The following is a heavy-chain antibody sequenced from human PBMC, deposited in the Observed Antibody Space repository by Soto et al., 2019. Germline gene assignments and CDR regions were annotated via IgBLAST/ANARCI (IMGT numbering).Heavy chain of an antibody. Sequence: LRLSCAASGFTFTDYWTHWVRQAPGKGLVWVSRINSDGSRTSYGDSVTGRFTISRDNAKNTLYLQMNSLRVEDTALYYCARESYRGFYFDYWGQGTLVTVSS. D-gene: IGHD4-4*01. V-gene: IGHV3-74*01. CDR2: INSDGSRT. CDR1: GFTFTDYW. CDR3: ARESYRGFYFDY. J-gene: IGHJ4*02.